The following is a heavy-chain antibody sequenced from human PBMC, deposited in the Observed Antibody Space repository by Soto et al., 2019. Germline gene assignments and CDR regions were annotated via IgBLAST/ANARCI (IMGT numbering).Heavy chain of an antibody. J-gene: IGHJ3*02. CDR1: GFTFSDHY. Sequence: EVQLVESGGGLVQPGGSLRLSCAASGFTFSDHYMDWVRQVPGKGLEWVGRSRNKVHSYTTEYAASVQGRFIISRDESKDSLYLQMSSLKPEDTAVYYCVRVRLPGGNDAFHIWGQGTMVTVSS. CDR3: VRVRLPGGNDAFHI. V-gene: IGHV3-72*01. D-gene: IGHD2-15*01. CDR2: SRNKVHSYTT.